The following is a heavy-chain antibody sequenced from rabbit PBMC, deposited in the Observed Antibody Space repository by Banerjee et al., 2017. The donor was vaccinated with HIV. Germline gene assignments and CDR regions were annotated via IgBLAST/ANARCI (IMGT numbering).Heavy chain of an antibody. J-gene: IGHJ4*01. V-gene: IGHV1S40*01. CDR3: ARATMTMVINL. CDR1: GFSFSSSYY. CDR2: IRTGSSGST. D-gene: IGHD2-1*01. Sequence: QSLEESGGDLVKPGASLTLTCTASGFSFSSSYYMCWVRQAPGKGLEWLACIRTGSSGSTDYASWVNGRFTISLDNAQNTVFLQMTSLTAADTATYFCARATMTMVINLWGPGTLVTVS.